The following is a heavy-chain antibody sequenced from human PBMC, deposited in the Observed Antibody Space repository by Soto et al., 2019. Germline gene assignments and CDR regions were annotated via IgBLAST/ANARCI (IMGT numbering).Heavy chain of an antibody. CDR1: GGTFSSYA. V-gene: IGHV1-69*12. CDR2: IIPIFGTA. Sequence: QVQLVQSGAEVKKPGSSVKVSCKASGGTFSSYAISWVRQAPGQGLEWMGGIIPIFGTANYAQKFQGRVTITADESTSTAYMELSSLRSEDTAVYYWAREGRGGEWLGVWNWFDPWGQGTLVTVSS. J-gene: IGHJ5*02. D-gene: IGHD2-21*01. CDR3: AREGRGGEWLGVWNWFDP.